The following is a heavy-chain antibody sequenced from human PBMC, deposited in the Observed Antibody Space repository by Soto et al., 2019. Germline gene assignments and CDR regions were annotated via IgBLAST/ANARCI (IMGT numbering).Heavy chain of an antibody. D-gene: IGHD2-15*01. J-gene: IGHJ4*02. CDR3: AKDFGSLEHCSGGSCYSDY. V-gene: IGHV3-23*01. Sequence: SGGSLRLSCAASGFTFSSYAMSWVRQTSGKGLEWVSAIRGSGDSTYYADSVKGRFTISRDNSKNTLYPQMNSLRAEDTAVYYCAKDFGSLEHCSGGSCYSDYWGQGNLVTVSS. CDR1: GFTFSSYA. CDR2: IRGSGDST.